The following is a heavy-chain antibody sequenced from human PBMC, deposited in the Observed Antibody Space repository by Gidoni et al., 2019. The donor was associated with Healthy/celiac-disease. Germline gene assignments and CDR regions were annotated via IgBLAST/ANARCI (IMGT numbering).Heavy chain of an antibody. CDR3: ATGTGSSGGWYYYFDY. CDR1: GLTFITYG. D-gene: IGHD6-19*01. CDR2: IWYDGSNK. V-gene: IGHV3-33*01. Sequence: QVQLVESGGGVVQPGRSLSLPCAAAGLTFITYGMHWVRQAPGKGLEWVAVIWYDGSNKYYADSVKGRFTISRDNSKNTLYLQMNSLRAEDTAVYYCATGTGSSGGWYYYFDYWGQGTLVTVSS. J-gene: IGHJ4*02.